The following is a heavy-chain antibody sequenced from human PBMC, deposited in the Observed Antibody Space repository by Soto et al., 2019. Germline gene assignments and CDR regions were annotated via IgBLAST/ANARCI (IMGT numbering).Heavy chain of an antibody. CDR2: INHSGST. V-gene: IGHV4-34*01. Sequence: SETLSLTCAVYGGSFSGYYWSWIRQPPGKGLEWGGEINHSGSTNYNPSLKSRVTISVDTSKNQFSLKLSSVTAADTAVYYCARRGVAGYYYYGMDVWGQGTTVTVSS. CDR3: ARRGVAGYYYYGMDV. CDR1: GGSFSGYY. D-gene: IGHD6-19*01. J-gene: IGHJ6*02.